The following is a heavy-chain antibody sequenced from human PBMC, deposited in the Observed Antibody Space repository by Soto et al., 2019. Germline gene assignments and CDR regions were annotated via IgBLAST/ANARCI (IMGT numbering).Heavy chain of an antibody. CDR3: EMRRSSGYYVAVGDY. J-gene: IGHJ4*02. D-gene: IGHD3-22*01. CDR2: IIPIFGTA. CDR1: GCTQSGYS. Sequence: SVKVACKASGCTQSGYSISEVRQAPGQGLEWMGGIIPIFGTANYAQKFQGRVTITADESTSTAYMELSSLRSEDTAVYYCEMRRSSGYYVAVGDYWGQGTLVTVSS. V-gene: IGHV1-69*13.